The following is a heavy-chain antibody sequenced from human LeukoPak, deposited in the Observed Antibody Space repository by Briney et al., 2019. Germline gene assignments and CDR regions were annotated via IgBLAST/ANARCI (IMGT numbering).Heavy chain of an antibody. CDR2: INPNSGGT. D-gene: IGHD3-10*01. Sequence: ASVKVSCKASGYTFTGYYMHWVRQAPGQGLEWMGWINPNSGGTNYAQKFQGRVTTTRDTSISTAYMELSRLRSDDTAVYYCARDPGLLWFGEPWGQGTLVTVSS. V-gene: IGHV1-2*02. CDR1: GYTFTGYY. CDR3: ARDPGLLWFGEP. J-gene: IGHJ5*02.